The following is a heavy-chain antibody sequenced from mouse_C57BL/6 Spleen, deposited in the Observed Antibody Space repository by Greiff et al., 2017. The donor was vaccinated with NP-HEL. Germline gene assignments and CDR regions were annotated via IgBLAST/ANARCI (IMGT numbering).Heavy chain of an antibody. D-gene: IGHD2-3*01. CDR2: IDPSDSYT. Sequence: QVQLQQPGAELVMPGASVKLSCKASGYTFTSYWMHWVKQRPGQGLEWIGEIDPSDSYTNYNQKFKGKSTLTVDKSSSTAYMQLSSLTSEDSAVYYCARKGYPDGYGDYAMDYWGQGTSVTVSS. CDR3: ARKGYPDGYGDYAMDY. CDR1: GYTFTSYW. V-gene: IGHV1-69*01. J-gene: IGHJ4*01.